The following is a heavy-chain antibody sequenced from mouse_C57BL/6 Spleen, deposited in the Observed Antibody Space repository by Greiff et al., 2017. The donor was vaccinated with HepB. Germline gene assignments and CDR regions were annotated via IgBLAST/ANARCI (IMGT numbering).Heavy chain of an antibody. CDR1: GYTFTGYW. J-gene: IGHJ3*01. CDR2: IYPGSGST. Sequence: QVQLQQPGAELVKPGASVKMSCKASGYTFTGYWITWVKQRPGQGLEWIGDIYPGSGSTNYNEKFKSKATLTVDTSSSTAYMQLSSLTSEDSAVYYCARWDYGSSWFAYWGQGTLVTVSA. CDR3: ARWDYGSSWFAY. V-gene: IGHV1-55*01. D-gene: IGHD1-1*01.